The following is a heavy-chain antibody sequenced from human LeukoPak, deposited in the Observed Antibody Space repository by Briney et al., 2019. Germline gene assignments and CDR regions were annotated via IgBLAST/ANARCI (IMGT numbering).Heavy chain of an antibody. Sequence: PGGSLRLSCAASGFTFSSYAMSWVRQAPGKGLEWVSATSGSGDSTYYSDSVKGRFTISRDNSKNTLYVQMNSLRAEDTAVYYCAKPLVSDYYDSSGYWGYWGQGTLVTVSS. CDR1: GFTFSSYA. D-gene: IGHD3-22*01. J-gene: IGHJ4*02. CDR3: AKPLVSDYYDSSGYWGY. CDR2: TSGSGDST. V-gene: IGHV3-23*01.